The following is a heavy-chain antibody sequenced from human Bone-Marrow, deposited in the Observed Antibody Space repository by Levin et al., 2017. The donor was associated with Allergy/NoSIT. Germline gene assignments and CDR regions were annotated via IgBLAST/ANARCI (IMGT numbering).Heavy chain of an antibody. CDR2: ISGSGTIT. V-gene: IGHV3-23*01. Sequence: GESLKISCAASGFTFDDYGMSWVRQAPGKGLEWVSSISGSGTITHYAESVKGRFTISRDISKNMLHLQMNSLRAEDTAIYFCAKEGLAVAGYYFDSWGQGTLVTVSS. CDR1: GFTFDDYG. CDR3: AKEGLAVAGYYFDS. J-gene: IGHJ4*02. D-gene: IGHD6-19*01.